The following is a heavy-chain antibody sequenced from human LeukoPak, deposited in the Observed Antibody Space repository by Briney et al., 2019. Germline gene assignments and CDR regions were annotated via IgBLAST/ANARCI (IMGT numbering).Heavy chain of an antibody. CDR3: ATREGHCSSTSCWGFADYYFDY. Sequence: PGVCLRLSCAASGFTFSSYAMSWVRQAPGKGLEWVSAISGRGGSTYFADSVKGRFTISRDNSKNTLYLQMNSLRAEDTAVYYCATREGHCSSTSCWGFADYYFDYWGQGTLVTVSS. CDR1: GFTFSSYA. CDR2: ISGRGGST. J-gene: IGHJ4*02. D-gene: IGHD2-2*01. V-gene: IGHV3-23*01.